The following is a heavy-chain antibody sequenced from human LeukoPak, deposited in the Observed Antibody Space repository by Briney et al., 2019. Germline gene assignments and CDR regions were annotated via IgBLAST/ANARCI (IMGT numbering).Heavy chain of an antibody. D-gene: IGHD3-22*01. V-gene: IGHV4-38-2*02. CDR3: ARGLTYDSSGYYPTDDAFDI. Sequence: SETLSLTCTVSGYSLSSGYYWGWIRQPPGKGLEWIGSIYHSGSTYYNPSLKSRVTISVDTSKNQFSLKLSSVTAADTAVYYCARGLTYDSSGYYPTDDAFDIWGQGTMVTVSS. CDR1: GYSLSSGYY. J-gene: IGHJ3*02. CDR2: IYHSGST.